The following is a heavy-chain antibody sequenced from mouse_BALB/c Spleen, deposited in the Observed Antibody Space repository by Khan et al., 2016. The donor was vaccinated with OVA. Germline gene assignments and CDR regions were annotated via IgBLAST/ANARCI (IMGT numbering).Heavy chain of an antibody. D-gene: IGHD1-1*01. Sequence: VQLKQSGPGLVKPSQSLSLTCTVTGYSITSDYAWNWIRQFPGNKLEWMGYISYSGSTNYKPSLKSRISITRDTSKNQFFVQFNSVTTEDPATYYCARRYYYGHWYFDIWGAGTTVTVSS. V-gene: IGHV3-2*02. CDR1: GYSITSDYA. J-gene: IGHJ1*01. CDR3: ARRYYYGHWYFDI. CDR2: ISYSGST.